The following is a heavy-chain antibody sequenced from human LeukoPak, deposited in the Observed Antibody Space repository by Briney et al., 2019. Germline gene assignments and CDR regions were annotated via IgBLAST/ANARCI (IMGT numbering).Heavy chain of an antibody. CDR2: ISAYNGNT. CDR1: GYTFTSYG. Sequence: ASVKVSCKAFGYTFTSYGISWVRQAPGQGLEWMGWISAYNGNTNYAQKLQGRVTMTTDTSTSTAYMELRSLRSDDTAVYYCARDIGYCSGGSCYSQHYYFDYWGQGTLVTVSS. CDR3: ARDIGYCSGGSCYSQHYYFDY. V-gene: IGHV1-18*04. D-gene: IGHD2-15*01. J-gene: IGHJ4*02.